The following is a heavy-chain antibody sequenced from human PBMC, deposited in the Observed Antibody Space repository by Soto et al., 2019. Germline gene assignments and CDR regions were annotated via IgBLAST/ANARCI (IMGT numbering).Heavy chain of an antibody. J-gene: IGHJ4*02. D-gene: IGHD6-25*01. CDR2: MNPNSGNT. Sequence: ASVKVSCKASGYTFTSYDINWVRQATGQGLEGMGWMNPNSGNTGYAQKFQGRVTITRNTSISTAYMELTSLRSEDTAVYYCARGRRRAAQSIRVPYYFDYWGQGTLVTFSS. CDR1: GYTFTSYD. V-gene: IGHV1-8*01. CDR3: ARGRRRAAQSIRVPYYFDY.